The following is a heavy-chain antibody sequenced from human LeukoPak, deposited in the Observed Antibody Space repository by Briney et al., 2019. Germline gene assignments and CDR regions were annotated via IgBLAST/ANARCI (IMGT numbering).Heavy chain of an antibody. D-gene: IGHD3-10*01. CDR2: IYYGGST. J-gene: IGHJ5*02. CDR3: ARHESLSLVWFGEWKTGWFDP. CDR1: GGSISSSSYY. V-gene: IGHV4-39*01. Sequence: SETLSLTCTVSGGSISSSSYYWGWIRQPPGKGLEWIGTIYYGGSTYYNPSLTSRVTISVDTSKNQFSLKLNSVTAAETAVYYCARHESLSLVWFGEWKTGWFDPWGQGTLVTVSS.